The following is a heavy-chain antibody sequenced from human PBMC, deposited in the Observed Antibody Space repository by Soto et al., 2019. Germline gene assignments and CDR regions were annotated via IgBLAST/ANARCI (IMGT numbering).Heavy chain of an antibody. D-gene: IGHD2-2*01. CDR1: GFTFSSYS. CDR2: ISSSSSTI. CDR3: ARASRYCSSTSCGYFDY. Sequence: PGGSLRLSCAASGFTFSSYSMNWVRQAPGKGLEWVSYISSSSSTIYYADSVKGRFTISRDNAKNSLYLQMNSLRAEDTAVYYCARASRYCSSTSCGYFDYWDQGTLVTVSS. V-gene: IGHV3-48*01. J-gene: IGHJ4*02.